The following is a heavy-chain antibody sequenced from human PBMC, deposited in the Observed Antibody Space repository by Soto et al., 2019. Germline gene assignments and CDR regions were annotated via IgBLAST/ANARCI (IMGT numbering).Heavy chain of an antibody. Sequence: QVQLQQWGAGLLKPSETLSLTCAVYAGSFSGYYWSWIRQPPGKGLEWIGEINHRGSTHYSPSLKRRVTISVDTSKHQFSLKLSSVTAADTAVYYCARGKRDYGRLYGLDVWGQGTTVIVSS. CDR1: AGSFSGYY. CDR2: INHRGST. CDR3: ARGKRDYGRLYGLDV. D-gene: IGHD4-17*01. J-gene: IGHJ6*02. V-gene: IGHV4-34*01.